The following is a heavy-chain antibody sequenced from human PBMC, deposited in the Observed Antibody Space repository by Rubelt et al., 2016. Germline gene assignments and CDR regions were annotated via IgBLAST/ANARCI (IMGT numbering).Heavy chain of an antibody. Sequence: ESGGGVVQPGRSLRLSCAASGFTFSSYGMHWVRQAPGKGLEWAAVISYDGSNKYYADSVKGRFTISRDNSKNTLYLQMNSLRPEDTAVYYCAKALSQWLVRDSFDIWGQGTMVTVSS. V-gene: IGHV3-30*18. J-gene: IGHJ3*02. D-gene: IGHD6-19*01. CDR1: GFTFSSYG. CDR2: ISYDGSNK. CDR3: AKALSQWLVRDSFDI.